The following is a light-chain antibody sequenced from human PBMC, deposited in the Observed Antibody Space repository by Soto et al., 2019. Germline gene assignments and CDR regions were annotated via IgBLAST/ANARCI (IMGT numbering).Light chain of an antibody. CDR2: EVT. J-gene: IGLJ1*01. V-gene: IGLV2-14*01. Sequence: QSALTQPASVSGSPGQSITISCTGGSSDIGGYNYVSWFQQHPGKAPKLMIYEVTNRPSGVSNRFSGSKSGSTASLTISGLQAEDEADYYCSSYTSSNTLVFGTGNKLTVL. CDR1: SSDIGGYNY. CDR3: SSYTSSNTLV.